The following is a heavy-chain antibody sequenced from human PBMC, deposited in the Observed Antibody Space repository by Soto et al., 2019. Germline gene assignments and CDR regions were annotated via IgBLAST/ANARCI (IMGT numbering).Heavy chain of an antibody. CDR1: GFSFSDHF. CDR2: TRNKANSYTT. Sequence: EVQLVESGGGLVQPGGSLRLSCAASGFSFSDHFMDWVRQAPGKGLQWVGRTRNKANSYTTEYAASVKGRFTVSRDDSKNSVYLQMNRLKTEDTAVYYCARDKLGGGFDYWGQGTLVTVSS. D-gene: IGHD1-26*01. J-gene: IGHJ4*02. CDR3: ARDKLGGGFDY. V-gene: IGHV3-72*01.